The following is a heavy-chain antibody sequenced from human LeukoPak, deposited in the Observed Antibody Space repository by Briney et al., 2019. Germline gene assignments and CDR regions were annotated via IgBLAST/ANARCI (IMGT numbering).Heavy chain of an antibody. V-gene: IGHV3-30*04. Sequence: PGGSLRLSCRASGFTFSTYAMHWVRQAPGKGLEWVAVISYDGSNKYYADSVKGRFTISRDNSKNTLYLQMNSLRAEDTAVYYCSRYYGITSDAFDYWGQGTLVTVSS. CDR3: SRYYGITSDAFDY. J-gene: IGHJ4*02. CDR1: GFTFSTYA. D-gene: IGHD3-10*01. CDR2: ISYDGSNK.